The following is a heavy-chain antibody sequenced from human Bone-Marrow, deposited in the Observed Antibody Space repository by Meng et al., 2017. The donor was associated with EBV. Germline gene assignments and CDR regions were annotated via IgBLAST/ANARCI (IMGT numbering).Heavy chain of an antibody. CDR2: IYYSGST. J-gene: IGHJ4*02. CDR1: GGSISSSSYY. D-gene: IGHD6-13*01. CDR3: ARDLEAAAFDY. Sequence: QLQLQEAGPVLVKPSAALSLTGPCFGGSISSSSYYWGWIRQPPGKGLGWIGSIYYSGSTYYNPSLKSRVTISVDTSKNQFSLKLSSVTAADTAVYYCARDLEAAAFDYWGQGTLVTVSS. V-gene: IGHV4-39*07.